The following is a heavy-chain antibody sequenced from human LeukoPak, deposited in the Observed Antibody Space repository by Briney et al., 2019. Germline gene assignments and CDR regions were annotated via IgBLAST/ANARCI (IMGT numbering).Heavy chain of an antibody. D-gene: IGHD1-26*01. CDR1: GGTFSSYA. J-gene: IGHJ5*02. CDR3: ARATEIVGAANLDP. Sequence: ASVKVSCKASGGTFSSYAISWVRQALGQGLEWMGRIIPIFGIANYAQKFQGRVTITADKSTSTAYMELSSLRSEDTAVYYCARATEIVGAANLDPWGQGTLVTVSS. CDR2: IIPIFGIA. V-gene: IGHV1-69*04.